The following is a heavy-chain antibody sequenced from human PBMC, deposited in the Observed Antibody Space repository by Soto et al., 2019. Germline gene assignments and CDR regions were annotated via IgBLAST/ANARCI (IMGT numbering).Heavy chain of an antibody. CDR3: ARDRGEYTRSWFWYFSH. CDR1: GASISSFN. CDR2: LNIAGTI. J-gene: IGHJ2*01. V-gene: IGHV4-4*07. Sequence: QLQESGPGLVKPSETLSLTCSVSGASISSFNWNWVRQPAGKGPEWVGRLNIAGTINYNPSLKSRITMSMDTSKNQISLHLRSVTAADTAIYYCARDRGEYTRSWFWYFSHWGHGTLVTVSS. D-gene: IGHD2-2*02.